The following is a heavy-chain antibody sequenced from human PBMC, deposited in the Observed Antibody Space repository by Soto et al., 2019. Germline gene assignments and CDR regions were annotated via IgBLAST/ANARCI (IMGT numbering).Heavy chain of an antibody. V-gene: IGHV4-31*03. J-gene: IGHJ4*02. Sequence: SETLSLTCTVSGGSISSGGYYWSWIRQHPGKGLEWIGYIYYSGSTYYNPSLKSRVTISVDTSKNQFSLKLSSVTAADTAVYYCARGENCSGGSCYSYYFDYWGQGTLVTVSS. CDR3: ARGENCSGGSCYSYYFDY. D-gene: IGHD2-15*01. CDR1: GGSISSGGYY. CDR2: IYYSGST.